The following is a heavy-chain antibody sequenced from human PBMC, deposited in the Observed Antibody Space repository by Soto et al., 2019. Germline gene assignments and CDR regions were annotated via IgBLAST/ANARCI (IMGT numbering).Heavy chain of an antibody. J-gene: IGHJ4*02. Sequence: LRLSCAASGFTFSSYAMHWVRQAPGTGLEWVAVISYEGSNKYYADSVKGRFTISRDNSKNTLYLQMNSLRTEDTAVYYCARVLGGMATVPFDYWGQGALVTVS. D-gene: IGHD4-4*01. CDR1: GFTFSSYA. V-gene: IGHV3-30-3*01. CDR3: ARVLGGMATVPFDY. CDR2: ISYEGSNK.